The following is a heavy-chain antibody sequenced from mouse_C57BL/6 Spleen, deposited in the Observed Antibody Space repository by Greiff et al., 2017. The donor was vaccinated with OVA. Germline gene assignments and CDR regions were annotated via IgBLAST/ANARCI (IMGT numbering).Heavy chain of an antibody. CDR2: INPNYGTT. CDR3: ARGTTVVANFDY. V-gene: IGHV1-39*01. Sequence: EVQLQQSGPELVKPGASVKISCTASGYSFTDYNMNWVKQSNGKSLEWIGVINPNYGTTSYNQKFKGKATLTVDQSSRTAYMQLNSLTSEDSAVDYCARGTTVVANFDYWGQGTTLTVSS. CDR1: GYSFTDYN. J-gene: IGHJ2*01. D-gene: IGHD1-1*01.